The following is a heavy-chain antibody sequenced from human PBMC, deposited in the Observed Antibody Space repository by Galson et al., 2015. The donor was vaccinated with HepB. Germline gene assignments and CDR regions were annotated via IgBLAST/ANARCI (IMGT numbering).Heavy chain of an antibody. CDR1: GGTFSSYA. J-gene: IGHJ4*02. D-gene: IGHD3-22*01. V-gene: IGHV1-69*04. Sequence: SCKASGGTFSSYAISWVRQAPGQGLEWMGRIIPILGIANYAQKFQGRVTITADKSTSTAYMELSSLRSEDTAVYYCARAPRSYYDSSGYYGAAPIVYWGQGTLVTVSS. CDR2: IIPILGIA. CDR3: ARAPRSYYDSSGYYGAAPIVY.